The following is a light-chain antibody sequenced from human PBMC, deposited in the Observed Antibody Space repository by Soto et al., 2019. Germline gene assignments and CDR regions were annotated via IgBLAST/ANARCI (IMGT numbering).Light chain of an antibody. CDR2: GNR. CDR1: RSNIGAGYD. V-gene: IGLV1-40*01. Sequence: QSVLTQPPSVSGAPGQRVTLSCTGNRSNIGAGYDVPWYQQLPGAAPKLVIFGNRTRPSGVPERFSGSKSGPSASLAITGLQAEDEADYYCQAYVYSLTASVFGGGTKVTVL. J-gene: IGLJ3*02. CDR3: QAYVYSLTASV.